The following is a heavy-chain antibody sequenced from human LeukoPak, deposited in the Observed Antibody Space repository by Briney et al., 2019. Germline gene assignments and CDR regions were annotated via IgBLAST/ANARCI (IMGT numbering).Heavy chain of an antibody. CDR3: AKSSSGFDYSGDAFDI. J-gene: IGHJ3*02. Sequence: GGSQSLSCSASGFTFSNYDMHWVRQAPGKGLEWVAVISYDGSIKKYADSVRGRFTISRDNSKKTLYLQMNSLRAEDTAVYYCAKSSSGFDYSGDAFDIWGQGTMVTVSS. V-gene: IGHV3-30*18. CDR2: ISYDGSIK. CDR1: GFTFSNYD. D-gene: IGHD5-12*01.